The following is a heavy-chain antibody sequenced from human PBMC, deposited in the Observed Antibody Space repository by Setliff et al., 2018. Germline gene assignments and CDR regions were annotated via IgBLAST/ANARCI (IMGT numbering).Heavy chain of an antibody. J-gene: IGHJ5*02. CDR2: ISHSNTYI. Sequence: PGGSLRLSCTTSGFTFFSYTMNWVRQAPGKGLEWVSSISHSNTYIYYADSVKGRFTISRDNATNSLYLQMNSLRAEDTAVYYCARGNFYYFDRTGRGPNWFDPWGQGTLVTVSS. V-gene: IGHV3-21*01. CDR1: GFTFFSYT. CDR3: ARGNFYYFDRTGRGPNWFDP. D-gene: IGHD3-22*01.